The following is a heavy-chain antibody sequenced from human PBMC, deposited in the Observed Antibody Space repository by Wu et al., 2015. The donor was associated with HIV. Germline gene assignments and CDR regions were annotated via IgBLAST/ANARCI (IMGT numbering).Heavy chain of an antibody. J-gene: IGHJ5*02. Sequence: QVQLVQSGAEVKKPGASVKVSCKASGYTFTSFGISWVRQAPGQGLEWMGWISPYNGNTNYAQNLQGRVTMTTDTSTSTVYMELSSLRSEDTAVYYCARGDENTRGYSYKFDPWGQGTLVTVSS. CDR2: ISPYNGNT. CDR1: GYTFTSFG. V-gene: IGHV1-18*01. CDR3: ARGDENTRGYSYKFDP. D-gene: IGHD5-18*01.